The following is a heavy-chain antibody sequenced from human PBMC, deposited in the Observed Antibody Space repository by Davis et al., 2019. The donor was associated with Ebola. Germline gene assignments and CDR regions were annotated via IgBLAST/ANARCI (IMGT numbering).Heavy chain of an antibody. Sequence: AASVKVSCKASGYTFTSYYMHWVRQAPGQGLEWMGIINPSGGSTSYAQKFQGRVTMTRDTSISTAYMELSRLRSDDTAVYYCARGVYQLNRWGQGTLVTVSS. CDR2: INPSGGST. J-gene: IGHJ5*02. D-gene: IGHD2-2*01. CDR1: GYTFTSYY. CDR3: ARGVYQLNR. V-gene: IGHV1-46*01.